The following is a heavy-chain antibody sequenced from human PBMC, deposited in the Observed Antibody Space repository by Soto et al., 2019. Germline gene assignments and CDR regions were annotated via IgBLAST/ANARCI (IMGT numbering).Heavy chain of an antibody. CDR1: GGSISSYY. V-gene: IGHV4-59*08. D-gene: IGHD4-17*01. Sequence: SETLSLTCTVSGGSISSYYWSWIRQPPGKGLEWIGYIYYSGSTNYNPSLKSRVTISVDTSKNQFSLKLSSVTAADTAVYYCAGHWGGSYGDYYYYYMDVWGKGTTVTVSS. CDR3: AGHWGGSYGDYYYYYMDV. J-gene: IGHJ6*03. CDR2: IYYSGST.